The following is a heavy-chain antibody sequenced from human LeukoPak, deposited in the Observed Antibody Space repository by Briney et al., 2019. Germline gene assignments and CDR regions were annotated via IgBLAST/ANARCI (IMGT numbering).Heavy chain of an antibody. CDR1: GFTFSRYA. D-gene: IGHD3-9*01. V-gene: IGHV3-23*01. Sequence: GGSLRLSCAASGFTFSRYAMSRVRQAPGKGLEWVCGISSSGESPYYADSVKGRFTISRDNSKNTLYLEINSLRAEDTAVYYCATGILTGYSGYSDHWGQGTLVTVSS. CDR3: ATGILTGYSGYSDH. CDR2: ISSSGESP. J-gene: IGHJ4*02.